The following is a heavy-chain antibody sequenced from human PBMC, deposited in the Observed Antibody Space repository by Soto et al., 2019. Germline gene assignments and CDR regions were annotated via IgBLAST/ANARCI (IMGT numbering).Heavy chain of an antibody. Sequence: GASVKVSCKASGYTFTGYYMHWVRQAPGQGLEWMGWINPNSGGTNYAQKFQGWVTMTRDTSISTAYMGLSRLRSDDTAVYYCARSERCLISLYGTSGWFDPWGQGTLVTVSS. CDR1: GYTFTGYY. D-gene: IGHD1-1*01. V-gene: IGHV1-2*04. CDR3: ARSERCLISLYGTSGWFDP. CDR2: INPNSGGT. J-gene: IGHJ5*02.